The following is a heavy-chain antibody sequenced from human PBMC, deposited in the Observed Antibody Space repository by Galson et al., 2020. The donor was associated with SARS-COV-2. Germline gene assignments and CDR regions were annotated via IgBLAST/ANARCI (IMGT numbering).Heavy chain of an antibody. J-gene: IGHJ2*01. CDR2: INPNSAGT. CDR1: GYTFTGYY. CDR3: AREEVTSDPTYWYFDL. V-gene: IGHV1-2*02. D-gene: IGHD2-21*02. Sequence: ASVKVYCKASGYTFTGYYMHLLRQAPGQGLEWMGWINPNSAGTNHAQKFQGSVTMTRDKSISTAYMELSRLRADDTAVYYCAREEVTSDPTYWYFDLLGRGTLVTVSS.